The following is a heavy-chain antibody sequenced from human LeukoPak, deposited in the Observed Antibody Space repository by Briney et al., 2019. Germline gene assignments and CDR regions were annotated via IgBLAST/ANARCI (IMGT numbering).Heavy chain of an antibody. V-gene: IGHV3-9*01. D-gene: IGHD6-19*01. Sequence: GGSLRLSCAASGFTFDDYAMHWVRQAPGKGLEWVSGISWNSGSMGYADSVKGRFTISRDNAKNSLYLQMNSLRAEDTALYYCAKVSSGWYYMDVWGKGTTVTISS. CDR3: AKVSSGWYYMDV. J-gene: IGHJ6*03. CDR2: ISWNSGSM. CDR1: GFTFDDYA.